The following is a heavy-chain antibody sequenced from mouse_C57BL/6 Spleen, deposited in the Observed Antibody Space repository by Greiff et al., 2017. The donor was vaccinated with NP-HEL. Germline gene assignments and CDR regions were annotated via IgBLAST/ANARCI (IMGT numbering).Heavy chain of an antibody. Sequence: QVQLQQPGAELVMPGASVKLSCKASGYTFTSYWMHWVKQRPGQGLEWIGEIDPSDSYTNYNQKFKGKSTLTVDKSSSTAYMQLSSLTSEDSAVYYCARTYYDGSSDGAMDYWGQGTSVTVSS. CDR3: ARTYYDGSSDGAMDY. J-gene: IGHJ4*01. CDR1: GYTFTSYW. V-gene: IGHV1-69*01. CDR2: IDPSDSYT. D-gene: IGHD1-1*01.